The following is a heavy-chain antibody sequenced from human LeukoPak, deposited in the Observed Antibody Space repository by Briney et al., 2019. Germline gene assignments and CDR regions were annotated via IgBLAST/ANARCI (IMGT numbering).Heavy chain of an antibody. CDR3: ARDRRTQLWSGGYFDY. V-gene: IGHV3-30-3*01. CDR2: ISYDGSNK. D-gene: IGHD5-18*01. Sequence: GGSLRLSCAASGFTSSSYAMHWVRQAPGKGLEWVAVISYDGSNKYYADSVKGRFTISRDNSKNTLYLQMNSLRAEDTAVYYCARDRRTQLWSGGYFDYWGQGTLVTVSS. J-gene: IGHJ4*02. CDR1: GFTSSSYA.